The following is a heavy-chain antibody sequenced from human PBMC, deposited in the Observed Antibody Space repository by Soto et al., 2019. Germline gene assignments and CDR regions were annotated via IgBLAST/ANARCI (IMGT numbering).Heavy chain of an antibody. CDR2: INYSGST. J-gene: IGHJ5*02. D-gene: IGHD6-19*01. CDR3: ARRQYSSGWSTNWFDP. Sequence: QLLLQESGPGLVKPSETLSLSCTVSGGSIRRSSSYWGWIRQPPGKGLGWIGSINYSGSTYYNSSLKSRVTMSVDTSKNQFSLRLTSVTAADTAVYYCARRQYSSGWSTNWFDPWGQGTLVTVSS. V-gene: IGHV4-39*01. CDR1: GGSIRRSSSY.